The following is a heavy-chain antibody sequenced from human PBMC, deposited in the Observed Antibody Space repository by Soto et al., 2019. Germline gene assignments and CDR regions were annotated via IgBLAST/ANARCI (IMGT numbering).Heavy chain of an antibody. Sequence: ASVKVSCKASGYTFTHYAMHWVRQAPGQRLEWMGWINAGNGDTKYSQKFQGRVTITRDTSASTAYMELSSLRSEDTAVYYCARDGHTHMPPYYYYGMDVWGQGTTVTVSS. CDR3: ARDGHTHMPPYYYYGMDV. CDR2: INAGNGDT. V-gene: IGHV1-3*01. D-gene: IGHD2-2*01. J-gene: IGHJ6*02. CDR1: GYTFTHYA.